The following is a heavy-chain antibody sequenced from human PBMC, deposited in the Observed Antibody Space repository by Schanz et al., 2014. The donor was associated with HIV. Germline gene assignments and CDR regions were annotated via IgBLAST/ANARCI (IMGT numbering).Heavy chain of an antibody. CDR2: ISRTGGST. D-gene: IGHD3-10*01. CDR3: AKGFPDNNHSYFRY. V-gene: IGHV3-23*01. J-gene: IGHJ4*02. Sequence: EVRLLESGGGLVQPGGSLRLSCAAFGFTFSSDAMSWVRQAPGKGLEWVSSISRTGGSTYYADSVKGRFTISRDNSKNTLYLQMNSLRAEDTAVYYCAKGFPDNNHSYFRYWGQGTLVTVSS. CDR1: GFTFSSDA.